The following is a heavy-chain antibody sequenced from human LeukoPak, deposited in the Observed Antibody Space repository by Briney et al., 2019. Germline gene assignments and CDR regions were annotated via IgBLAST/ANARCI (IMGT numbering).Heavy chain of an antibody. D-gene: IGHD2-2*01. CDR1: GFTVSSYA. CDR3: AKGFAYQLPHSTFDY. V-gene: IGHV3-23*01. Sequence: GGSLRLSCAASGFTVSSYAMSWVRQAPGKGLEWVSAISGSGGSTYYADSVKGRFTISRDNSKNTLYLQMNSLRAEDTAVYYCAKGFAYQLPHSTFDYWGQGTLVTVSS. J-gene: IGHJ4*02. CDR2: ISGSGGST.